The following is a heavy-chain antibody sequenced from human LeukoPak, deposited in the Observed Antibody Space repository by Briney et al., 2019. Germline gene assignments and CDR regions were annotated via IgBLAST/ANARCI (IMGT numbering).Heavy chain of an antibody. Sequence: SGPTLVKPTQTLTLTCSFSGFSVSTSGVGVGGIRQPPGKGLEWLALIYWDDDKRYSSSLKSRLTITKDTSKNQVVLTMTNMQAVDTATYYCALSLGNSDALNYFDYWGQRTLVTVSS. CDR2: IYWDDDK. D-gene: IGHD2/OR15-2a*01. CDR1: GFSVSTSGVG. CDR3: ALSLGNSDALNYFDY. J-gene: IGHJ4*02. V-gene: IGHV2-5*02.